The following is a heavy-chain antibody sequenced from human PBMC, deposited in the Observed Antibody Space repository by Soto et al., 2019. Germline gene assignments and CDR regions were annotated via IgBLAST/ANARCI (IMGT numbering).Heavy chain of an antibody. V-gene: IGHV4-39*01. Sequence: SETLSLTCTVSGGSISSSSYYWGWIRQPPGKGLEWIGSIYYSGSTYYNPSLKSRVTISVDTSKNQFSLKLSSVTAADTAVYYCASTVYDFWSGYYQTSYYYYYMDVWGKGTTVTVSS. CDR1: GGSISSSSYY. CDR2: IYYSGST. J-gene: IGHJ6*03. D-gene: IGHD3-3*01. CDR3: ASTVYDFWSGYYQTSYYYYYMDV.